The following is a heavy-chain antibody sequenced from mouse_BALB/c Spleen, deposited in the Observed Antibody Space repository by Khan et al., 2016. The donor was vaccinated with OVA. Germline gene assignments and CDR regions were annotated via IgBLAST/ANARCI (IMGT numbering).Heavy chain of an antibody. V-gene: IGHV2-6*02. J-gene: IGHJ4*01. CDR3: ARSDFYAMDY. CDR1: GFSLTSYG. Sequence: QVQLKESGPGLVAPSQSLSITCTVSGFSLTSYGVHWVRQTPGKGLEWLVVIWSDGITTYNSTLKSRLSISKDNSKCQVFLKMYSLQTDDTAMYYCARSDFYAMDYWGQGTSVTVSS. CDR2: IWSDGIT.